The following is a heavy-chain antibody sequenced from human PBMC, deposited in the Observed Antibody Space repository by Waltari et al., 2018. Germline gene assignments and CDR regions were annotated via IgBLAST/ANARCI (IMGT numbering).Heavy chain of an antibody. D-gene: IGHD2-21*02. V-gene: IGHV3-30*03. Sequence: QVQLVESGGGVVQPGRSLRLSCAASGFSFSSFGMHWVRQAPGKGLEWVAVISDDGNNKYYADSVKGRFTISRDNSKNMLYLQMNSLRLEDTAVYYCARGDLPGEGFYYYMGVWGKGTTVTVSS. CDR1: GFSFSSFG. CDR2: ISDDGNNK. CDR3: ARGDLPGEGFYYYMGV. J-gene: IGHJ6*03.